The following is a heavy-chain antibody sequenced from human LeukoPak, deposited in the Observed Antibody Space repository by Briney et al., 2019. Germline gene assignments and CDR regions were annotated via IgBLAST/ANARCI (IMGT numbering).Heavy chain of an antibody. Sequence: GGSLRLSCAASGFTFDDFAMHWVRQAPGKGLEWVSGISWNSDNIAYADSVKGRFTISRDNTKNSLYLQMTSLRAEDMGLYYCAKSEELQNPLFDYWGQGTLVTVSP. D-gene: IGHD1-26*01. V-gene: IGHV3-9*03. CDR3: AKSEELQNPLFDY. J-gene: IGHJ4*02. CDR2: ISWNSDNI. CDR1: GFTFDDFA.